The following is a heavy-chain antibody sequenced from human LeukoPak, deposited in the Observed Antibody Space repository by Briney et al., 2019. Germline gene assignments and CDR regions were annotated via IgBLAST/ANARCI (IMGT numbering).Heavy chain of an antibody. V-gene: IGHV4-59*01. D-gene: IGHD3-10*01. J-gene: IGHJ3*02. CDR3: ARPSRSISTAGAFDI. Sequence: PSETLSLTCTVSGGSISNYFWSWIRQPPGKGLEWIGYIYYTGSTNYNPSLKSRVTISVGTSKNQFSLKLSSVTAADTAVYYRARPSRSISTAGAFDIWGQGTMVTVSS. CDR1: GGSISNYF. CDR2: IYYTGST.